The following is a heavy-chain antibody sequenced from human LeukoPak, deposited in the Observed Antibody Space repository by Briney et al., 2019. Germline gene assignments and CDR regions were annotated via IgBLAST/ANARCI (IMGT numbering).Heavy chain of an antibody. D-gene: IGHD3-22*01. J-gene: IGHJ4*02. CDR1: GFTFSSYA. V-gene: IGHV3-23*01. CDR3: ARDMGRTYYYDSSGYYRTAIDY. Sequence: GGSLRLSCAASGFTFSSYAMSWVRQAPGKGLEWVSAISGSGGSTYYADSVKGRFTISRDNSKNTLYLQMNSLRAEDTAVYYCARDMGRTYYYDSSGYYRTAIDYWGQGTLVTVSS. CDR2: ISGSGGST.